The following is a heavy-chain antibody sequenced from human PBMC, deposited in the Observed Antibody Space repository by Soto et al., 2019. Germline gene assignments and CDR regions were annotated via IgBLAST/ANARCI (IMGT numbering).Heavy chain of an antibody. CDR1: GGSISSYY. CDR3: GRQLGRGGGVWGYYYYYMDV. J-gene: IGHJ6*03. D-gene: IGHD2-8*01. CDR2: IYCSGST. V-gene: IGHV4-59*08. Sequence: PSETLSLTCTVSGGSISSYYWSWIRQPPGKGLEWIGYIYCSGSTNYNPSLKSRVTISVDTSKNQFSLKLSSVTAADTAVYYCGRQLGRGGGVWGYYYYYMDVWGKGTTVTVSS.